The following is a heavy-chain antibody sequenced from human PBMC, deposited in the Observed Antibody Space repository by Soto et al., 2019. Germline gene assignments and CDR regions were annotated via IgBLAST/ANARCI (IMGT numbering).Heavy chain of an antibody. V-gene: IGHV4-39*01. D-gene: IGHD3-3*01. CDR2: IYYSGST. CDR1: GGSISSSSYY. Sequence: PSETLSLTCTVSGGSISSSSYYWGWIRQPPGKGLEWIGSIYYSGSTYYNPSLKSRVTISVDTSKNQFSLKLSSVTAADTAVYYCARTFERITIFGVVIDHYYYGMDVWGQGTTVTVSS. CDR3: ARTFERITIFGVVIDHYYYGMDV. J-gene: IGHJ6*02.